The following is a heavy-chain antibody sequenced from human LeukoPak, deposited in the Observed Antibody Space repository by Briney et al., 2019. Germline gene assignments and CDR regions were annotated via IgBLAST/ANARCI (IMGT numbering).Heavy chain of an antibody. Sequence: SETLSLTCTVSGGSISPYYWSWIRQPPGKGLEWIGYIYYSGSTNYNPSLKSRVTISVGTSKNQFSLKLSSVTAADTAMYFCARAFYPGYYSYMAVWGKGTTVTVSS. J-gene: IGHJ6*03. CDR1: GGSISPYY. CDR3: ARAFYPGYYSYMAV. V-gene: IGHV4-59*01. CDR2: IYYSGST. D-gene: IGHD3-3*02.